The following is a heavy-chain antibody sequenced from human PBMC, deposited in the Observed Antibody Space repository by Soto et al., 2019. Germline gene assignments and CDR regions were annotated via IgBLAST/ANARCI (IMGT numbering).Heavy chain of an antibody. J-gene: IGHJ2*01. CDR1: GFTFSNYA. D-gene: IGHD2-15*01. V-gene: IGHV3-23*01. CDR2: ISGSGGST. CDR3: ARAPYGGKNYWSFDL. Sequence: EVQLLESGGGLVQPGGSLRLSCAASGFTFSNYAMSWIRQAPGKGLEWVSVISGSGGSTYYADSVKGPFTISRDNSQNTLYLQMNGLRAEDAALYDCARAPYGGKNYWSFDLWGRGTLVTVSS.